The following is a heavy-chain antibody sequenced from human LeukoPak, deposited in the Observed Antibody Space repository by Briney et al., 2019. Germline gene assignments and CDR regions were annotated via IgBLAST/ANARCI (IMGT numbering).Heavy chain of an antibody. V-gene: IGHV3-23*01. CDR3: AKFGNYDFWSGYYSPKYYFDY. CDR2: ISGSGGST. J-gene: IGHJ4*02. CDR1: GFTFSSYA. D-gene: IGHD3-3*01. Sequence: GGSLRLSCAASGFTFSSYAMSWVRQAPGKGLEWVSAISGSGGSTYYADSVKGRFTISRDNSKNTLYLPMNSLRAEDTAVYYCAKFGNYDFWSGYYSPKYYFDYWGQGTLVTVSS.